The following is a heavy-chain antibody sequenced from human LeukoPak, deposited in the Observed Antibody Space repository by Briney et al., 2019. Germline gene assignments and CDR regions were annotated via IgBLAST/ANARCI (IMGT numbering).Heavy chain of an antibody. V-gene: IGHV4-4*07. D-gene: IGHD6-13*01. CDR1: GGSISSYY. CDR3: ARAGYSSSWYWGAFDI. Sequence: SETLSLTCTVSGGSISSYYWSWIRQPAGKGLEWIGRIYTSGSTNYNPSLKSRVTISVDKSKNQFSLKLSSVTAADTAVYYSARAGYSSSWYWGAFDIWGQGTMVTVSS. J-gene: IGHJ3*02. CDR2: IYTSGST.